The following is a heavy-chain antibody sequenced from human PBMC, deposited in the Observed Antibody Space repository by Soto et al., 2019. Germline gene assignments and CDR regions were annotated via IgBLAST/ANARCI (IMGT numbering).Heavy chain of an antibody. CDR1: GASSSGHY. V-gene: IGHV4-34*01. CDR2: INHSGST. CDR3: ARDSTRRGACDI. D-gene: IGHD4-4*01. J-gene: IGHJ3*02. Sequence: SETLSLTCAVYGASSSGHYWTWIRQPPGKGLGWIGEINHSGSTNYTPPLKRRVTISVDTSKNQSSLQLSSVRAADTAVYDCARDSTRRGACDIWGQGTTVTVS.